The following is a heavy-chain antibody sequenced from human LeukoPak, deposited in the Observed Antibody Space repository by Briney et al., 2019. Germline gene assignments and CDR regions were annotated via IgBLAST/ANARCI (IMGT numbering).Heavy chain of an antibody. CDR2: IWYDGSNN. CDR1: GFTFSSYG. CDR3: AKSGSYGYSYFDY. V-gene: IGHV3-33*06. Sequence: PGRSLRLSCAASGFTFSSYGMHWVRQAPGKGLEWVAVIWYDGSNNYYADSVKGRFTISRDNSKNTLYLQMNSLRAEDTAVYYCAKSGSYGYSYFDYWGQGTLVTVSS. D-gene: IGHD5-18*01. J-gene: IGHJ4*02.